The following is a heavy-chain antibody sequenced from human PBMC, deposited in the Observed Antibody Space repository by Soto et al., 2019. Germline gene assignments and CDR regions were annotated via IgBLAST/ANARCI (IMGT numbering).Heavy chain of an antibody. CDR3: ARDGYGPGDGMDV. CDR2: IIPIFGTA. CDR1: GGTFSSYT. V-gene: IGHV1-69*06. D-gene: IGHD5-18*01. Sequence: SVKVSCKASGGTFSSYTISWVRQAPGQGLEWMGGIIPIFGTANYAQKFQGRVTITADKSTSTAYMELSSLRSEDTAVYYCARDGYGPGDGMDVWGQGTTVTVSS. J-gene: IGHJ6*02.